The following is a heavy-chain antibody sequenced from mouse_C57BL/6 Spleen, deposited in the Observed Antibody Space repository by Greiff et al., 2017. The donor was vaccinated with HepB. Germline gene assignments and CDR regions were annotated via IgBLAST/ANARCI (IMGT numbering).Heavy chain of an antibody. Sequence: QVQLQQSGAELARPGASVKMSCKASGYTFTSYTMHWVKQRPGQGLEWIGYINPSSGYTKYNQKFKDKATLTADKSSSTAYMQLSSLTSEDSAVYYCAREAPHSGSSPYWYFDVWGTGTTVTVSS. D-gene: IGHD1-1*01. V-gene: IGHV1-4*01. CDR2: INPSSGYT. CDR1: GYTFTSYT. J-gene: IGHJ1*03. CDR3: AREAPHSGSSPYWYFDV.